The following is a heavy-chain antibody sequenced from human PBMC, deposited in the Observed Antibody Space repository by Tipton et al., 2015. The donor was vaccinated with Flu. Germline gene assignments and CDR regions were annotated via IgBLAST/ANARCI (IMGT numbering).Heavy chain of an antibody. CDR1: GGSFSGYY. V-gene: IGHV4-34*01. J-gene: IGHJ5*02. D-gene: IGHD1-1*01. Sequence: TLSLTCAVYGGSFSGYYWSWIRQPPGKGLEWIGEINHSGSTNYNPSLKSRVTISVDTSKNQFSLKLSSVTAADTAVYYCAMYTRNGFDPWGQGTLVTVS. CDR2: INHSGST. CDR3: AMYTRNGFDP.